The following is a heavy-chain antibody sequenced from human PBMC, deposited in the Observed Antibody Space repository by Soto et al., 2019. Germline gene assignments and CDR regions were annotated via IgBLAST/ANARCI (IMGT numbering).Heavy chain of an antibody. CDR1: GGKSGSYG. J-gene: IGHJ5*02. D-gene: IGHD6-13*01. V-gene: IGHV3-23*01. Sequence: WRSMRVWWGAAGGKSGSYGRSWVSKEKGKWLEWVSAISGSGGSTYYADSVKGRFTISRDNSKNTLYLQMNSLRAEDTAVYYCASKAYSSSWYVWFDPSGQRTLVTVSS. CDR3: ASKAYSSSWYVWFDP. CDR2: ISGSGGST.